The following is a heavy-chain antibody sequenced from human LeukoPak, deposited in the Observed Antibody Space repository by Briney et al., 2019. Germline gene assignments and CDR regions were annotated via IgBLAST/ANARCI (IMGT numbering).Heavy chain of an antibody. CDR3: ATGNGDYFSTNRRNAMDV. Sequence: GGSLRLSCAASGFTFSSYHMNWVRQAPGKGLEWVSYISSGSSDLYYTDSVKGRFTISRDNAQNLLYLQMDSLRAEDTAVYYCATGNGDYFSTNRRNAMDVWGQGTTVTVSS. V-gene: IGHV3-21*06. D-gene: IGHD4-17*01. CDR2: ISSGSSDL. CDR1: GFTFSSYH. J-gene: IGHJ6*02.